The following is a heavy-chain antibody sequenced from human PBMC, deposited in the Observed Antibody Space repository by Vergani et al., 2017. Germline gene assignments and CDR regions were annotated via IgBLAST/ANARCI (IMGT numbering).Heavy chain of an antibody. Sequence: QVQLQESGPGLVKPSETLSLTCTVSGGSISSYYWSWIRQPPGKGLEWIGYIYYSGSTNYNPSLKSRVTISVDTSKNQFSLKLSSVTAADTAVYYCARSSPRYCSSTSGYDYWGQGTLVTVSS. J-gene: IGHJ4*02. CDR3: ARSSPRYCSSTSGYDY. D-gene: IGHD2-2*01. V-gene: IGHV4-59*01. CDR2: IYYSGST. CDR1: GGSISSYY.